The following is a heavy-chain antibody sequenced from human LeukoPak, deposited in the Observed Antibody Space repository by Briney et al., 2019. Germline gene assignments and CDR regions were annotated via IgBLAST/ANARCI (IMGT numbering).Heavy chain of an antibody. V-gene: IGHV3-21*01. CDR2: ISSSSSYI. J-gene: IGHJ4*02. Sequence: GGSLRLSCAASGFTFSSYSMNWVRQAPGKGLEWVSSISSSSSYIYYADSVKGRFTISRDNAKNSLYLQTNSLRAEDTAVYYCARGVSYYDSSGYKPSWGQGTLVTVSS. CDR1: GFTFSSYS. CDR3: ARGVSYYDSSGYKPS. D-gene: IGHD3-22*01.